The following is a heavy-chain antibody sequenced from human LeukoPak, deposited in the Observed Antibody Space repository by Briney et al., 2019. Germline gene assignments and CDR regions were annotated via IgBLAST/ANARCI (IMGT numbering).Heavy chain of an antibody. J-gene: IGHJ4*02. D-gene: IGHD6-19*01. CDR2: ISGSGGTT. CDR1: GFTFSSYA. Sequence: QPGGSLRLSCAASGFTFSSYAMSWVRQAPGKGLEWVSAISGSGGTTYYADSAKGRFTISRDNSRNTLYLQMNSLRAEDTAVYYCASSSAKGAVAVYFDYWGQGTLVTVSS. CDR3: ASSSAKGAVAVYFDY. V-gene: IGHV3-23*01.